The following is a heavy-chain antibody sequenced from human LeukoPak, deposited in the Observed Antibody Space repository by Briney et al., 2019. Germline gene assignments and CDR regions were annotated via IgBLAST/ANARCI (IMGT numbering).Heavy chain of an antibody. J-gene: IGHJ3*02. V-gene: IGHV4-34*01. CDR1: GGSFSGYY. CDR3: ARPYYDSSGYHDAFDI. D-gene: IGHD3-22*01. Sequence: SETLSLTCAVYGGSFSGYYWSWIHQPPGKGLEWIGEINHSGSTNYNPSLKSRVTISVDTSKNQFSLKLSSVTAADTAVYYCARPYYDSSGYHDAFDIWGQGTMVTVSS. CDR2: INHSGST.